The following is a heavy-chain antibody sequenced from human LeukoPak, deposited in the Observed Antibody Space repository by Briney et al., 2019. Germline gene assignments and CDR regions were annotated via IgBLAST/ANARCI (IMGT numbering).Heavy chain of an antibody. Sequence: GGSLRLSCAASGFTFRIYSMNWVRQAPGTGLEWVSSIGPSSGDIYYADSVKGRFTISRDNSKNTVYLQMNSLRGEDTAIYYCARGVTVTTDFWGQGTLVTVSS. J-gene: IGHJ4*02. CDR1: GFTFRIYS. CDR2: IGPSSGDI. D-gene: IGHD4-17*01. CDR3: ARGVTVTTDF. V-gene: IGHV3-23*01.